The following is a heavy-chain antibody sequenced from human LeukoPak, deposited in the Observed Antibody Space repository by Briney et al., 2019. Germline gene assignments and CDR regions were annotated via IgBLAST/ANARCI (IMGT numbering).Heavy chain of an antibody. CDR3: ARVNDYGDYVDY. CDR2: INPNSGGT. CDR1: GYTFTGYY. V-gene: IGHV1-2*02. Sequence: ASVTVSFKASGYTFTGYYMHWVRQAPGQGLEWMGWINPNSGGTNYAQKFQGRVTMTRDTSISTAYMELSRLRSDDTAVYYCARVNDYGDYVDYWGQGTLVTVSS. D-gene: IGHD4-17*01. J-gene: IGHJ4*02.